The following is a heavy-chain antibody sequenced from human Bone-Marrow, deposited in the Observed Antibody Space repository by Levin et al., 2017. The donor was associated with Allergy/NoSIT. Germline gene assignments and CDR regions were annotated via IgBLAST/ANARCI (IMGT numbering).Heavy chain of an antibody. Sequence: PSETLSLNCDVSGGSFRGGNWWSWIRQSPGKGLEWIGEIYPGGSTKYNPSLSSRVTISTDESTTRFSLSLSSVTAADTAVYYCARLDRGPRTMVTMHFDYWGPGILVTVSS. V-gene: IGHV4-4*02. CDR1: GGSFRGGNW. D-gene: IGHD2-21*02. CDR2: IYPGGST. CDR3: ARLDRGPRTMVTMHFDY. J-gene: IGHJ4*02.